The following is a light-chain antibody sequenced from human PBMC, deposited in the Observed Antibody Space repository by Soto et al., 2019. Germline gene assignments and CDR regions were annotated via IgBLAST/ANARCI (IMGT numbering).Light chain of an antibody. V-gene: IGLV1-47*01. Sequence: QSVLTQPPSASGTPGQRVTISCSGSSSNIGSNYVYWYQQLPGTAPKLLIYRNNQRPSGVPDRFSGSKSGTSASLAISGLRSEDEADYYCAAWDDSLSGVSYVFGTGTKLTVL. CDR2: RNN. CDR1: SSNIGSNY. J-gene: IGLJ1*01. CDR3: AAWDDSLSGVSYV.